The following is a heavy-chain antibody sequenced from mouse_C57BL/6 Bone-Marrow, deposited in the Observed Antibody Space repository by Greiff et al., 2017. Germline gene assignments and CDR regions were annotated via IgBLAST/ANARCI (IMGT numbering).Heavy chain of an antibody. Sequence: VQLQQSGAELAKPGASVKLSCKASGYTFTSYWMHWVKQRPGQGLEWIGYINPSSGYTKYNQKFKDKATLTADKSSSTAYMQLSSLTYEDSAVSDCARGLRRWYFDVWGTGTTVTVSS. CDR1: GYTFTSYW. J-gene: IGHJ1*03. CDR3: ARGLRRWYFDV. CDR2: INPSSGYT. D-gene: IGHD2-4*01. V-gene: IGHV1-7*01.